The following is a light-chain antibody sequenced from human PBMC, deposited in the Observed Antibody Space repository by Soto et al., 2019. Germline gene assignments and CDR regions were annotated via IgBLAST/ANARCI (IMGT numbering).Light chain of an antibody. CDR1: EYIGTW. CDR3: QQYNTYYT. Sequence: DIQMTQSPSTLSASAGDRVTITCRASEYIGTWLAWYQQKPGRAPKLLIYDVSTLESGVPSRFSGSGSRTVFSLTISSLQPDDFASYYCQQYNTYYTFGQGTKVDIK. J-gene: IGKJ2*01. V-gene: IGKV1-5*01. CDR2: DVS.